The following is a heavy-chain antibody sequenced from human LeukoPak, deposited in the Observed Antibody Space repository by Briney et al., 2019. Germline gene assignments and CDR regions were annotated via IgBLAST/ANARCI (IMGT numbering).Heavy chain of an antibody. Sequence: GGSLRLSCAASGFTFSTYGMHWVRQAPGKGLEWVSYISSSGTTISYAQSVKGRFTITRDNAQNSLTLHMNTLRADDTAVYYCAKDGGTHFDHWGQGTLVTVSS. CDR1: GFTFSTYG. V-gene: IGHV3-48*01. D-gene: IGHD1-26*01. J-gene: IGHJ4*02. CDR2: ISSSGTTI. CDR3: AKDGGTHFDH.